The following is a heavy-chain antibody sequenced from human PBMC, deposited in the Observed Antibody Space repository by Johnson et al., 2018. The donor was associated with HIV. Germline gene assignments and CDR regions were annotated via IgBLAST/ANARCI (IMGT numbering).Heavy chain of an antibody. J-gene: IGHJ3*02. CDR3: ARDHGWSRGWLFDAFDI. V-gene: IGHV3-11*04. CDR1: GITFSNAW. CDR2: ISSSGSTI. Sequence: QVQLVESGGGSVKPGGSLRLSCAASGITFSNAWLSWIRQAPGKGLEWVSYISSSGSTIYYADSVKGRFTISRDNAKNSLYLQMNSLRPEDTAVYYCARDHGWSRGWLFDAFDIWGQGTMVTVSS. D-gene: IGHD6-19*01.